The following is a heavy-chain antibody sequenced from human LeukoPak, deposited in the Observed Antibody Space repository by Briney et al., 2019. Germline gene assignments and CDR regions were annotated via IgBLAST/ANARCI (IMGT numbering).Heavy chain of an antibody. CDR3: AREVENGASYSSAWSV. CDR2: IYTDDKT. V-gene: IGHV3-53*01. Sequence: GGSLRLSCAASGFTVNSNYMNWVRQAPGKGLEWLSVIYTDDKTYYADAVKGRFIVSRDISKNTLYLQMNNVTAEDTGIYYCAREVENGASYSSAWSVWGQGTTVSVSS. D-gene: IGHD6-19*01. J-gene: IGHJ6*02. CDR1: GFTVNSNY.